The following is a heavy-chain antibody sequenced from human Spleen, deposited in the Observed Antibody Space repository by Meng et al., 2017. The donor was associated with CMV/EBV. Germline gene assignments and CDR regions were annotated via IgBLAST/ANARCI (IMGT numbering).Heavy chain of an antibody. CDR1: GGSISSGDYY. CDR2: IYYSGRT. CDR3: ARDVRSDFWSGYIWP. D-gene: IGHD3-3*01. J-gene: IGHJ5*02. Sequence: GGSISSGDYYWSWIRQPPGKGLEWIGYIYYSGRTYYNPSLKSRVTISVDTSKNQFSLKLSSVTAADTAVYYCARDVRSDFWSGYIWPWGQGTLVTVSS. V-gene: IGHV4-30-4*01.